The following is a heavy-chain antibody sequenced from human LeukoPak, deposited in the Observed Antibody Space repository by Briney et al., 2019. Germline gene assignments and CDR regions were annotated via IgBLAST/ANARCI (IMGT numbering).Heavy chain of an antibody. CDR2: IKQDGSEK. CDR1: GFTFSSYW. CDR3: ARVPPIGYCSGGSCPNDAFDI. D-gene: IGHD2-15*01. Sequence: GGSLRLSCAASGFTFSSYWMSWVRQAPGKGLEWVANIKQDGSEKYYVDSVKGRFTISRDNAKNSLYLQMNSLRAEGTAVYYCARVPPIGYCSGGSCPNDAFDIWGQGTMVTVSS. J-gene: IGHJ3*02. V-gene: IGHV3-7*01.